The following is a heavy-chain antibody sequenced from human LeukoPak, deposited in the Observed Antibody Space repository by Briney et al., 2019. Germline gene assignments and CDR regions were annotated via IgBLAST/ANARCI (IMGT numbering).Heavy chain of an antibody. CDR1: GGSISSYY. J-gene: IGHJ6*03. Sequence: SETLSLTCTVSGGSISSYYWSWIRQPAGKGLEWIGRIYISGSTNYNPSLKSRVTMSVDTSKNQFSLKLSSVTAADSAVYYCARNANSRGYSGYATYYYYYYMDVWGKGTTVTVSS. V-gene: IGHV4-4*07. CDR2: IYISGST. D-gene: IGHD5-12*01. CDR3: ARNANSRGYSGYATYYYYYYMDV.